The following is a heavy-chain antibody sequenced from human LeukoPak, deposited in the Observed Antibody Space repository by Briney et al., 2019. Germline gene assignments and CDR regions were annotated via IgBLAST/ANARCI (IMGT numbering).Heavy chain of an antibody. V-gene: IGHV4-30-4*01. CDR2: IYYSGST. CDR1: GGSISSGDYY. Sequence: SETLSLTCTVSGGSISSGDYYWSWIRQPPGKGLEWIGYIYYSGSTYYNPSLKSRVTISVDTSKNQFSLKLSSVTAADTAVYYCARRGPQYGSGSYYNPFDYWGQGTLVTVSS. D-gene: IGHD3-10*01. CDR3: ARRGPQYGSGSYYNPFDY. J-gene: IGHJ4*02.